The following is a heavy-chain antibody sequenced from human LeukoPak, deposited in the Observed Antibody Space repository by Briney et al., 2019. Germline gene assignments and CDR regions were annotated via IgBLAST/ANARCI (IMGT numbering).Heavy chain of an antibody. CDR3: ARWSGYYYYMDV. V-gene: IGHV3-66*02. CDR1: GFTVSSNY. D-gene: IGHD3-10*01. J-gene: IGHJ6*03. Sequence: GGSLRLSCAASGFTVSSNYMSWVRQAPGKGLEWVSVIYSGGSTYYADSVKGRFTISRDNSKNTLYLQMNSLRAEDTAVYYCARWSGYYYYMDVWGKGTTVTVSS. CDR2: IYSGGST.